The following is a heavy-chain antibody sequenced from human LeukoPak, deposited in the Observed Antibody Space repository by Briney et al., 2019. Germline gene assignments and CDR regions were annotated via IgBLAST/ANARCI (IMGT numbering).Heavy chain of an antibody. CDR2: IWDDGSQK. Sequence: GGSLRLSCAPSGFTFSNYGIHWVRQAPGKGLEWVAVIWDDGSQKYYADSVKGRFTISRDNSKNTLFLQMNSLRAEDTAVYYCARYGSGKNFDYWGQGTLVTVSS. V-gene: IGHV3-33*01. J-gene: IGHJ4*02. D-gene: IGHD3-10*01. CDR1: GFTFSNYG. CDR3: ARYGSGKNFDY.